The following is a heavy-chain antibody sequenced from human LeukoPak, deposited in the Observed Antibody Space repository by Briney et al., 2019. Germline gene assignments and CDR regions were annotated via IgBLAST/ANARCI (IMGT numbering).Heavy chain of an antibody. Sequence: SETLSLTCTVSGGSISSGDYYWSWIRQPPGQGLEWIGYIYYSGSTYYNPSLKSRVTISVDTSKNQFSLKLSSVTAADTAVYYCASVLYYYDSSGYIDYWGQGTPVTVSS. CDR2: IYYSGST. CDR3: ASVLYYYDSSGYIDY. CDR1: GGSISSGDYY. D-gene: IGHD3-22*01. V-gene: IGHV4-30-4*01. J-gene: IGHJ4*02.